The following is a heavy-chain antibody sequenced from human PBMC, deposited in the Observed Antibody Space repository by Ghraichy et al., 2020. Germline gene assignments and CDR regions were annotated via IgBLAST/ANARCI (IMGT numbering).Heavy chain of an antibody. J-gene: IGHJ4*02. Sequence: GGSLRLSCAASGFTFSSYGMHWVRQAPGKGLEWVAVISYDGSNKYYADSVKGRFTISRDNSKNTLYLQMNSLRAEDTAVYYCAKAPQGYYGSGSAIDYWGQGTLVTVSS. CDR2: ISYDGSNK. CDR3: AKAPQGYYGSGSAIDY. D-gene: IGHD3-10*01. CDR1: GFTFSSYG. V-gene: IGHV3-30*18.